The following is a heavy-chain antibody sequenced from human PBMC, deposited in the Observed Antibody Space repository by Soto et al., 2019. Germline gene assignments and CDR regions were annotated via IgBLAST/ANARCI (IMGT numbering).Heavy chain of an antibody. CDR3: AKDLRNYYDSSSEY. J-gene: IGHJ4*01. D-gene: IGHD3-22*01. CDR2: ISGSGGST. CDR1: GFTFSSYA. Sequence: GGSLTLSCAASGFTFSSYAMSWVRQAPGKGLEWVSAISGSGGSTYYADSVKGRFTISRDNSKNTLYLQMNSLRAEDTAVYYCAKDLRNYYDSSSEYWGHGTLVTSPQ. V-gene: IGHV3-23*01.